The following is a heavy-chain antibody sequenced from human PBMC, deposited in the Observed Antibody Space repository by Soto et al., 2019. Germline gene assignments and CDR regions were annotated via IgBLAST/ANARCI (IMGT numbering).Heavy chain of an antibody. CDR1: GFTFSSYG. D-gene: IGHD2-2*01. Sequence: GGSLRLSCAASGFTFSSYGMHWVRQAPGEGLEWVALISYHGSNQYYGDSVKGRFTISRDNSKNLLYLQMNSLRAEDTAVYFCAKGYCSSTSCPYYYYYYAMDVWGQGTTVTVSS. V-gene: IGHV3-30*18. CDR2: ISYHGSNQ. CDR3: AKGYCSSTSCPYYYYYYAMDV. J-gene: IGHJ6*02.